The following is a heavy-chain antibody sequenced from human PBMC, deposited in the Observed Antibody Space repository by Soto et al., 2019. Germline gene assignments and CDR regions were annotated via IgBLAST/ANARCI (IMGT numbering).Heavy chain of an antibody. V-gene: IGHV1-2*04. J-gene: IGHJ6*03. CDR1: GYTFTGYY. CDR3: ARVRAMITFGGVIPHYYYYYYMDV. D-gene: IGHD3-16*02. Sequence: ASVKVSCKASGYTFTGYYMHWVRQAPGQGLEWMGWINPNSGGTNYAQKYQGWVTMTRDTSISTAYMELSRLRSDDTAVYYCARVRAMITFGGVIPHYYYYYYMDVWGKGTKVTVSS. CDR2: INPNSGGT.